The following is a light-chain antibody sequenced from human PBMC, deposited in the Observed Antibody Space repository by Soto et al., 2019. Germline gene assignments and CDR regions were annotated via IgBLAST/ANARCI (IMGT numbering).Light chain of an antibody. V-gene: IGKV3-11*01. J-gene: IGKJ5*01. CDR3: QQRSKWPLT. Sequence: EIVLTQSPATLSLSPGERGTLSCRASESISSYLAWYQQKPGQAPRLLIYDASNRATGIPSRFSGSGSGTDFTLTISSLEPEDFAVYYCQQRSKWPLTFGQGTRLEIK. CDR1: ESISSY. CDR2: DAS.